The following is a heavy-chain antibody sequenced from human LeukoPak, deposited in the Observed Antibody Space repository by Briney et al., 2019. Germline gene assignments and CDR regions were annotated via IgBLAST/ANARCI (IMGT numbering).Heavy chain of an antibody. D-gene: IGHD6-19*01. V-gene: IGHV4-39*01. CDR2: IYDSGST. CDR3: ARGPPSSGGLRGAFDI. Sequence: MPSETLSLTCTVSGGSIRSSYYYWGWIRQPPGKGLEWIGSIYDSGSTYYNPSLKSRVTISVDTSKNQFSLKLNSVTAADTAVYYCARGPPSSGGLRGAFDIWGQGTMVTVSS. J-gene: IGHJ3*02. CDR1: GGSIRSSYYY.